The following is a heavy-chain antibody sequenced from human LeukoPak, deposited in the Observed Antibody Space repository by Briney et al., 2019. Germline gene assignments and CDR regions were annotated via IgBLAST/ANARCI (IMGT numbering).Heavy chain of an antibody. CDR3: AKGPIIFWSGYRDMEFDY. J-gene: IGHJ4*02. CDR1: GFTFSSYA. V-gene: IGHV3-23*01. D-gene: IGHD3-3*01. CDR2: ISGSGGST. Sequence: PGGSLRLSCAASGFTFSSYAMSWVRQAPGKGLEWGSAISGSGGSTYYADSVKGRFTISRDNSKNTLYLQMNSLRAEDTAVYYCAKGPIIFWSGYRDMEFDYWGQGTLVTVSS.